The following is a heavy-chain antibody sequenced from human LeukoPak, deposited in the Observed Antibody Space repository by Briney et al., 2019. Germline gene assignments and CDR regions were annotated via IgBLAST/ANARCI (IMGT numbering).Heavy chain of an antibody. V-gene: IGHV4-34*01. Sequence: SETLSLTCAVYGGSFSGYYWSWIRQPPGKGLEWIGEINHSGSTNHNPSLKSRVTISVDTSKNQFSLKLSSVTAADTAVYYCARLRGYSGCEADYWGQGTLVTVSS. CDR3: ARLRGYSGCEADY. CDR2: INHSGST. CDR1: GGSFSGYY. D-gene: IGHD5-12*01. J-gene: IGHJ4*02.